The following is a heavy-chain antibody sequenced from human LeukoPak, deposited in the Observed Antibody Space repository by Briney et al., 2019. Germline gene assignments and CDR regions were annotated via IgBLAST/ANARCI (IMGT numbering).Heavy chain of an antibody. CDR2: IVASYEGT. D-gene: IGHD6-13*01. V-gene: IGHV3-23*01. J-gene: IGHJ5*02. CDR3: AKGKAGGRVDLFDP. CDR1: GFTFSSYA. Sequence: PGGSLSLSCAASGFTFSSYAMMWVRQAPGKGLEGVSPIVASYEGTFYADSVKGRFTNSRDNSKGTLSLQMNSLRAEDTAVYYCAKGKAGGRVDLFDPWGQGTLVTVSS.